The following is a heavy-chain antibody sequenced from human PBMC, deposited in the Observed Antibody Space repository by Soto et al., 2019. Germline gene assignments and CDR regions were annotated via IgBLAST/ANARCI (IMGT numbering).Heavy chain of an antibody. CDR2: IYYSGST. CDR3: ARIVLRYNPSDFDY. J-gene: IGHJ4*02. Sequence: PSETLSLTCTVSGGSISSSSYYWGWIRQPPGKGLEWIGSIYYSGSTYYNPSLKSRVTISVDTSKNQFSLKLSSVTAADTAVYYCARIVLRYNPSDFDYWGQGTLVTVSS. V-gene: IGHV4-39*01. D-gene: IGHD3-9*01. CDR1: GGSISSSSYY.